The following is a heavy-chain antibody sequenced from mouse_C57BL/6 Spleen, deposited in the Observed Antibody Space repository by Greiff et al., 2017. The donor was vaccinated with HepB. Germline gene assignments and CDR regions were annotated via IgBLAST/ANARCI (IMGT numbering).Heavy chain of an antibody. CDR3: ASSITTVVAPDY. J-gene: IGHJ2*01. CDR2: IHPNSGST. D-gene: IGHD1-1*01. CDR1: GYTFTSYW. Sequence: VQLQQSGAELVKPGASVKLSCKASGYTFTSYWMHWVKQRPGQGLEWIGMIHPNSGSTNYNEKFKSKATLTVDKSSSTAYMQLSSLTSEDSAVYYCASSITTVVAPDYWGQGTTLTVSS. V-gene: IGHV1-64*01.